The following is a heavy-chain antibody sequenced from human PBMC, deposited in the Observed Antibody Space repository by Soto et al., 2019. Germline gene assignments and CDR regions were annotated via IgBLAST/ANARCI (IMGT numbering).Heavy chain of an antibody. CDR1: GDAFTGYY. Sequence: XSVKVSWKASGDAFTGYYMQLLRHSPGQGLEWTGWINPNSGGTNYAQKFQGWVTMTRDTSISTAYMELSRLRSDDTAVYYCARAGSNDYYYSGMDVWGQGTTVTVSS. V-gene: IGHV1-2*04. J-gene: IGHJ6*02. D-gene: IGHD6-25*01. CDR3: ARAGSNDYYYSGMDV. CDR2: INPNSGGT.